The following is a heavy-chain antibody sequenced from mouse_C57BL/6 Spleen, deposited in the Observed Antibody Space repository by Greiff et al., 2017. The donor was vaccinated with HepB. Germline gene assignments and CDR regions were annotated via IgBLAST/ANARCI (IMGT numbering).Heavy chain of an antibody. J-gene: IGHJ4*01. CDR1: GYTFTDYY. Sequence: QVQLKQSGAELVRPGASVKLSCKASGYTFTDYYINWVKQRPGQGLEWIARIYPGSGNTYYNEKFKGKATLTAEKSSSTAYMQLSSLTSEDSAVYFCARGGSSGYDYAMDYWGQGTSVTVSS. D-gene: IGHD3-2*02. CDR2: IYPGSGNT. CDR3: ARGGSSGYDYAMDY. V-gene: IGHV1-76*01.